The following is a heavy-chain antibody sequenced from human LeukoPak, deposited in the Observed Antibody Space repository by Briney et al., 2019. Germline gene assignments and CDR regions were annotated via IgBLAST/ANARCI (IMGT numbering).Heavy chain of an antibody. CDR1: GGTFSSYA. CDR3: ATHGMTTVRYHWFDP. V-gene: IGHV1-69*13. J-gene: IGHJ5*02. CDR2: IIPIFGTA. D-gene: IGHD4-11*01. Sequence: SVKVSCKASGGTFSSYAISWVRQAPGQGLEWMGGIIPIFGTANYAQKFQGRVTITADESTSTAYMELSSLRSEDTAVYYCATHGMTTVRYHWFDPWGQGTLVTVSS.